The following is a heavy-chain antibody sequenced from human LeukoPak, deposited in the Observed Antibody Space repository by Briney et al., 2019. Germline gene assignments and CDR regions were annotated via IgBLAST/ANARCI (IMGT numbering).Heavy chain of an antibody. D-gene: IGHD3-3*01. V-gene: IGHV3-30*02. Sequence: GGSLRLACAASGFTFSSYGMHWVRQAPGKGLEWVAFIRYDGSNKYYADSVKGRFTISRDNAKNSLYLQMNSLRAEDTALYYCARERGSHYDFWSGYYPDAFDIWGQGTMVTVSS. J-gene: IGHJ3*02. CDR3: ARERGSHYDFWSGYYPDAFDI. CDR1: GFTFSSYG. CDR2: IRYDGSNK.